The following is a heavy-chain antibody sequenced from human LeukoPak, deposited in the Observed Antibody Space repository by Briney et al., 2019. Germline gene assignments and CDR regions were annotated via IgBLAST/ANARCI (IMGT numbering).Heavy chain of an antibody. CDR2: MNPNSSNT. J-gene: IGHJ6*02. CDR1: GYTFTSYD. Sequence: ASVKVACKASGYTFTSYDINWVRQATGQVREWMGWMNPNSSNTGYAQKFQGRVTMTRNTTISTAYMELSSLRSEDTAVYYCARGRERRRVPYGMDVWGQGTTVTVSS. V-gene: IGHV1-8*01. CDR3: ARGRERRRVPYGMDV. D-gene: IGHD1-1*01.